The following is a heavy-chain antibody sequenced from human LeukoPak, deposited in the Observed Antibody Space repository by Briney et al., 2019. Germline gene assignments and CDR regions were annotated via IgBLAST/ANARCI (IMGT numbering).Heavy chain of an antibody. CDR1: GFTFTDYA. CDR2: ITTTVGDT. J-gene: IGHJ5*02. D-gene: IGHD6-13*01. V-gene: IGHV3-23*01. Sequence: GGSLRLSCVASGFTFTDYAMTWVRQPPGRRLEWVSTITTTVGDTHYADSVKGRFTVSRDDSKGTLFLQMNSLRAEDTAVYYCARDRVAAAGTNWFDPWGQGTLVTVSS. CDR3: ARDRVAAAGTNWFDP.